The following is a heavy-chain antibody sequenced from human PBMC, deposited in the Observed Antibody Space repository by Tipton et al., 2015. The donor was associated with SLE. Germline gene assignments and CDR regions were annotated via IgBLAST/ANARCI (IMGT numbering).Heavy chain of an antibody. CDR3: ARTRAWPTGVLDD. CDR2: IYSSGTT. J-gene: IGHJ4*02. D-gene: IGHD3-10*01. V-gene: IGHV4-59*12. CDR1: GDSITNYY. Sequence: TLSLTCAVSGDSITNYYWSWIRQPPGKGPECIGYIYSSGTTNYNPSLKSRVTISTDTSKTQFSLKLSSVTAADTAVYYCARTRAWPTGVLDDWGQGTLVTVSS.